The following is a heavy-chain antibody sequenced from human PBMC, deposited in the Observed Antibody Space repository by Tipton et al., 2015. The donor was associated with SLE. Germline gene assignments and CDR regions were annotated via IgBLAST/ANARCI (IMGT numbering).Heavy chain of an antibody. CDR3: ARSGGWYDFYYYYRDV. CDR2: ISYDGSNK. CDR1: SDSISSSS. Sequence: GLVKPSETLSLTCTVSSDSISSSSWTWIRQAPGKVLEWVAVISYDGSNKYYADSVKGRFTISRDNSKNTLYLQMNSLRAEDTAVYYCARSGGWYDFYYYYRDVWGKGTTVTVSS. V-gene: IGHV3-30-3*01. J-gene: IGHJ6*03. D-gene: IGHD6-19*01.